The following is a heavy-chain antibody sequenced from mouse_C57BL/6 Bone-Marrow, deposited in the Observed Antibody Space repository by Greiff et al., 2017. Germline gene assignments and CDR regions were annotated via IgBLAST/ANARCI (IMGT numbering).Heavy chain of an antibody. CDR2: IDPEDGET. J-gene: IGHJ2*01. CDR3: ARLSWVFDY. V-gene: IGHV14-2*01. D-gene: IGHD4-1*01. CDR1: GFNIKDYY. Sequence: EVQLQQSGAELVKPGASVKLSCTASGFNIKDYYMHWVKQRTEQGLEWIGRIDPEDGETQYAPKFQGKATITADTSSNTAYLQLSSLTSEDTAVYYCARLSWVFDYWGQGTTLTVSS.